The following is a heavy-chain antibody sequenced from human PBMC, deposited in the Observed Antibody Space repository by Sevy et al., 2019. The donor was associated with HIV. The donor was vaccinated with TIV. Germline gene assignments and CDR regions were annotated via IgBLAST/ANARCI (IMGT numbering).Heavy chain of an antibody. CDR2: MKEDGSEK. D-gene: IGHD5-18*01. CDR3: VGEGVGGYSYSLDY. V-gene: IGHV3-7*01. CDR1: GFTFSVYW. J-gene: IGHJ4*02. Sequence: GGSLRLSCAASGFTFSVYWMNWVRQAPGKGLEWVATMKEDGSEKYYVDSVKGRFTISRDNAKNSLYLQMNSLRAGDTAVYYCVGEGVGGYSYSLDYWGQGTLVTVSS.